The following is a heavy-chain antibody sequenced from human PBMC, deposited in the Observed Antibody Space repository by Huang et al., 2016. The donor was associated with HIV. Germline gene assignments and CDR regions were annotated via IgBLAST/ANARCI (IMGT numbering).Heavy chain of an antibody. D-gene: IGHD1-7*01. V-gene: IGHV3-21*01. J-gene: IGHJ4*02. CDR1: GFTFSRYR. CDR3: ARGPGTARSGIDF. CDR2: ISSSSNYM. Sequence: DVQLVESGGGLVKPGGSLRLSCAASGFTFSRYRRNWVRQAPGKGLEWVSSISSSSNYMYYADSVKGRFIISRDNADNSLFLQMNDLKVDDTALYYCARGPGTARSGIDFWGQGSLVIVSS.